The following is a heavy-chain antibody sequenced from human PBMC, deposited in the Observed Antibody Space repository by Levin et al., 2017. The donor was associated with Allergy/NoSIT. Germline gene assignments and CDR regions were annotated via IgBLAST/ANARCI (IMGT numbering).Heavy chain of an antibody. Sequence: AGGSLRLSCAASGFTFNSYALSWVRQAPGKGLEWVSSLTDSGDRTYYADSVKGRFTISRDNSKNTLYLQMNSLRAEDTAIYYCAKQRGTSCYSSLDYWGQGTLVPVSS. V-gene: IGHV3-23*01. CDR3: AKQRGTSCYSSLDY. CDR2: LTDSGDRT. CDR1: GFTFNSYA. D-gene: IGHD2-2*02. J-gene: IGHJ4*02.